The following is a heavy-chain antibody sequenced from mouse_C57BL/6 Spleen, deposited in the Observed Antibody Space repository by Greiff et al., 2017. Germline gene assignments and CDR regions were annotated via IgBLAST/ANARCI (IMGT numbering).Heavy chain of an antibody. V-gene: IGHV1-18*01. D-gene: IGHD1-1*01. CDR2: INPNNGGT. Sequence: EVQLQQSGPELVKPGASVKIPCKASGYTFTDYNMDWVKQSHGKSLEWIGDINPNNGGTIYNQKFKGKATLTVDKSSSTAYMVLRSLTSGDTAVYYCARARYDGSSWGYFDYWGQGTTLTVSS. CDR1: GYTFTDYN. CDR3: ARARYDGSSWGYFDY. J-gene: IGHJ2*01.